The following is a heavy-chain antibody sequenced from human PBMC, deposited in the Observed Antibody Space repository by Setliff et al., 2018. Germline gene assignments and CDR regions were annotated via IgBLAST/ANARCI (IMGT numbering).Heavy chain of an antibody. V-gene: IGHV4-31*03. J-gene: IGHJ3*01. CDR1: GGSISSGDHY. CDR2: IYHSGNT. CDR3: TSVLNSVSDAFDV. D-gene: IGHD1-26*01. Sequence: KLSETLSLTCTVSGGSISSGDHYWSWIRQHPGKGLEWIGYIYHSGNTYYNPSLKSRITISVDTSKNQFSLKLSSVTAADTAVYYCTSVLNSVSDAFDVWGQGTVVTVSS.